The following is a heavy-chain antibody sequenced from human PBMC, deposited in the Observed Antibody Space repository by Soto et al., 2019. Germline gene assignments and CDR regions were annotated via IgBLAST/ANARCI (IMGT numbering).Heavy chain of an antibody. V-gene: IGHV4-31*03. Sequence: QVQLQESGPGLVKPSQTLSLTCTVSGGSISSGGYYWSWIRQHPGKGLEWIGYIYYSGSTYYNPSLKSRVTISVDTSKNQFSLKLSSVTAADTAVYYCARVFSEDCSGGSCYAPIDYWGQGTLVIVSS. CDR2: IYYSGST. CDR1: GGSISSGGYY. J-gene: IGHJ4*02. CDR3: ARVFSEDCSGGSCYAPIDY. D-gene: IGHD2-15*01.